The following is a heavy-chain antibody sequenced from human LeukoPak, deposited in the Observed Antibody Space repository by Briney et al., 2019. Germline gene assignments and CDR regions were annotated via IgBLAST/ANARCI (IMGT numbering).Heavy chain of an antibody. CDR2: ISFNSDYI. J-gene: IGHJ4*02. CDR3: ARYPLSSSWYFFDY. Sequence: PGGSLRLSCVVSGFTFSAYSMNWVRQAPGKGLEWVSSISFNSDYIYYADSVKGRFTISRDDAKNSLYLQTNSLRAEDTAVYYCARYPLSSSWYFFDYWGQGTLVTVSS. CDR1: GFTFSAYS. D-gene: IGHD6-13*01. V-gene: IGHV3-21*01.